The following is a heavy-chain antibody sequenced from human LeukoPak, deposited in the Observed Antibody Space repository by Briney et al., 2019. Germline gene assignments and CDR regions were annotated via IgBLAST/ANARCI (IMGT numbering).Heavy chain of an antibody. Sequence: RGGSLRLSCAACVFTFRSYNMQWVGQAPGKGLEWVAVISHDGSNKHDADSVKGRFTISRDNSKNTLYVQMNSLRTEDTAVYYCARETIVLGGGVDYWGQGTLVTVSS. V-gene: IGHV3-30-3*01. CDR1: VFTFRSYN. CDR3: ARETIVLGGGVDY. D-gene: IGHD2/OR15-2a*01. CDR2: ISHDGSNK. J-gene: IGHJ4*02.